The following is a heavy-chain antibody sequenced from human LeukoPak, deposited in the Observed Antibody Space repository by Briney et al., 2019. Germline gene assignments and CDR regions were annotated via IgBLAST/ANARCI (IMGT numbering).Heavy chain of an antibody. CDR3: AKTLHYGHFGKFDS. V-gene: IGHV3-53*01. CDR2: IYSGGSA. D-gene: IGHD4-17*01. CDR1: GFTVSSNS. J-gene: IGHJ4*02. Sequence: GGSLRLSCAASGFTVSSNSMSWVRQAPGKGLEWVSLIYSGGSAYYADSVKGRFTISRDNSKNTLYLQMNSLRAEDTAIYYCAKTLHYGHFGKFDSWGQGTLVTVSS.